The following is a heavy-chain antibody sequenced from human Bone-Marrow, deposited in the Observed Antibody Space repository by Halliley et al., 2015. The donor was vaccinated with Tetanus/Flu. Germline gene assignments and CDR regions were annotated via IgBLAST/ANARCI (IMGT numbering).Heavy chain of an antibody. J-gene: IGHJ4*02. CDR3: ARGRRIAARLFDY. CDR2: INHSGST. V-gene: IGHV4-34*01. Sequence: INHSGSTTYTPSLKSRVPISVDTSKTHFSLKLSSVPAADTAVYYCARGRRIAARLFDYWGQGTLVTVSS. D-gene: IGHD6-6*01.